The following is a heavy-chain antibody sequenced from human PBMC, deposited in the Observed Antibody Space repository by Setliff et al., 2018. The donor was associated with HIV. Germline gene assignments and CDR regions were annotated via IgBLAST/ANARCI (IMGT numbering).Heavy chain of an antibody. CDR3: ARLLEGPDYSSDFRYFDWFPDV. Sequence: PSETLSLTCTLSGVYISNYHWGWIRQPPGRGLEWIGSIHTTGSPKNNPSLQSRVSISIDMAKSLFSLELSSVTAADTAVYYCARLLEGPDYSSDFRYFDWFPDVWGRGTLVTVSS. CDR2: IHTTGSP. CDR1: GVYISNYH. J-gene: IGHJ4*02. D-gene: IGHD3-9*01. V-gene: IGHV4-4*08.